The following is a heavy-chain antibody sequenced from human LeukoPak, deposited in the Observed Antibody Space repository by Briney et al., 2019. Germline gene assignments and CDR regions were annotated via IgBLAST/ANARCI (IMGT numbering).Heavy chain of an antibody. CDR2: IYTSGST. V-gene: IGHV4-61*02. CDR1: GGSISSGSYY. CDR3: ARGRLLWFGESNGFDY. D-gene: IGHD3-10*01. Sequence: SQTLSLTCTVSGGSISSGSYYWSWIRQPAGKGLEWIGRIYTSGSTNYNPSLKSRVTISVDTSKNQFSLKLSSVTAADTAVYYCARGRLLWFGESNGFDYWGQGTLVTVSS. J-gene: IGHJ4*02.